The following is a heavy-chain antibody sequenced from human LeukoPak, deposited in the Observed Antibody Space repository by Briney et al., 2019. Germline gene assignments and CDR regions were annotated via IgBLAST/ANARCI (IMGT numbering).Heavy chain of an antibody. D-gene: IGHD1-26*01. CDR1: GGSISSSSYY. CDR2: IYYSGST. J-gene: IGHJ4*02. Sequence: SETLSLTCTVSGGSISSSSYYWGWIRQPPGKGLEWIGSIYYSGSTYYNPSLKSRVTISVDTSKNQFSLKLSSVTAADTAVYYCASGSYYRGDYWGQGTLVTVSS. CDR3: ASGSYYRGDY. V-gene: IGHV4-39*07.